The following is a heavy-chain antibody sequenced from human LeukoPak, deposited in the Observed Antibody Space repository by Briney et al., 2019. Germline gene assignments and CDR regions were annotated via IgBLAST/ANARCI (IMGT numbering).Heavy chain of an antibody. V-gene: IGHV4-30-4*01. CDR3: NYYGSGSYYRGVLDAFDI. J-gene: IGHJ3*02. D-gene: IGHD3-10*01. CDR1: GGSISSGDYY. CDR2: IYNNGRT. Sequence: SETLSLTCTVSGGSISSGDYYWSWIRQPPGKGLEWIGYIYNNGRTYYTPSLKSRVTISVDTSKNQFSLKLSSVTAADTAVYYCNYYGSGSYYRGVLDAFDIWGQGTMVTVSS.